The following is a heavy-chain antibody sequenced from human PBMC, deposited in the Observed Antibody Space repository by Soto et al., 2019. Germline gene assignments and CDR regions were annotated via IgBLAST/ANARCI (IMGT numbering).Heavy chain of an antibody. CDR3: AKAKKGVYYYHMDV. J-gene: IGHJ6*03. V-gene: IGHV3-30*18. Sequence: QVQLVESGGGVVQPGRSLRLSCAASGFTFSSYGMHWVRQAPGKGLEWVAVISYDGSNKYYADSVKGRFTISRDNSKNTLYLQMNSVRAEDTAVYYWAKAKKGVYYYHMDVWGKGTTVTVSS. CDR1: GFTFSSYG. CDR2: ISYDGSNK.